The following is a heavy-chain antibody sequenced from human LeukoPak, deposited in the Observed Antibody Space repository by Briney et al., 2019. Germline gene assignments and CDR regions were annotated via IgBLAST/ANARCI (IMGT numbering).Heavy chain of an antibody. V-gene: IGHV3-23*01. Sequence: GGSLRLSCAASGFTFSSYAMSWVCQAPGKGLEWVSAISGSGGSTYYADSVKGRFTISRDNSKNTLYLQMNSLRAEDTAVYYCAKDLRLRGYSYGQNFDYWGQGTLVTVSS. J-gene: IGHJ4*02. CDR3: AKDLRLRGYSYGQNFDY. D-gene: IGHD5-18*01. CDR2: ISGSGGST. CDR1: GFTFSSYA.